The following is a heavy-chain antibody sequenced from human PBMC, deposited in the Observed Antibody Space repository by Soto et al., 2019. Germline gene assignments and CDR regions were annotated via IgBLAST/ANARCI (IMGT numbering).Heavy chain of an antibody. V-gene: IGHV4-39*01. J-gene: IGHJ1*01. Sequence: SETLSLTCTVSGGSITTSSYYWGWIRQPPGKGLEWIGSIYYSGNTYYNPSLESRVTISVDTSKNQFSLKLSFVTAADTALYYCARQGGSGPGRYCQRWGQGTLVTVSS. D-gene: IGHD6-19*01. CDR2: IYYSGNT. CDR3: ARQGGSGPGRYCQR. CDR1: GGSITTSSYY.